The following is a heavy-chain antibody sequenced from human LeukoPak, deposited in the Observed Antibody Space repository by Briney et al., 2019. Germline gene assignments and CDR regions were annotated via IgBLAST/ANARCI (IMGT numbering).Heavy chain of an antibody. Sequence: SETLSLTCTVSGGSIRSSSYYWGGIRQPPGKGLEWIGSIYYSGSTYYNPSLKSRVTISIDTSKNQFSLKLSSVTAADTAVYYCARWYYYDSRGDAFDIWGQGTMVTVSS. CDR1: GGSIRSSSYY. D-gene: IGHD3-22*01. V-gene: IGHV4-39*01. CDR3: ARWYYYDSRGDAFDI. CDR2: IYYSGST. J-gene: IGHJ3*02.